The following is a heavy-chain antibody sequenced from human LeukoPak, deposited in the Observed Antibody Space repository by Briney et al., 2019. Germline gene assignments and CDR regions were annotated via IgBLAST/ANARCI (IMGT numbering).Heavy chain of an antibody. D-gene: IGHD1-1*01. CDR3: AKSPELDYYYYYGMDV. J-gene: IGHJ6*02. CDR1: GFTFNGYT. Sequence: GGSLRLSCAASGFTFNGYTMNWVRQPPGEGLKWVSSISGSGSSTYYADSVKGRFTISRDSSRNTLYLQMNSLRAEDTGVYYCAKSPELDYYYYYGMDVWGQGTTVTVSS. V-gene: IGHV3-23*01. CDR2: ISGSGSST.